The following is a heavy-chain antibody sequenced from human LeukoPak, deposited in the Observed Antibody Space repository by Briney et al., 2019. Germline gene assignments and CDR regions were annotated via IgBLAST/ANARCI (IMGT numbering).Heavy chain of an antibody. CDR1: GFTFSSYA. Sequence: PGGSLRLSCAASGFTFSSYAMSWVRQAPGKGLEWVSAISGSGGSTYYADSVKGRFTISRDNSKNTLYLQMNSLRAEDTAVYYCAKGDDYGGNYYYFDYWGQGTLVTVSS. CDR2: ISGSGGST. V-gene: IGHV3-23*01. D-gene: IGHD4-23*01. J-gene: IGHJ4*02. CDR3: AKGDDYGGNYYYFDY.